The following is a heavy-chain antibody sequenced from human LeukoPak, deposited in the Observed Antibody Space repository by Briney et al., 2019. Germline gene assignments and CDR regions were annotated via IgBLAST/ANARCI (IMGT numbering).Heavy chain of an antibody. J-gene: IGHJ5*02. D-gene: IGHD6-13*01. V-gene: IGHV4-34*01. CDR2: INHSGST. Sequence: SETLSLTCAVYGGSFSGYYWSWIRQPPGKGLEWIGEINHSGSTNYNSSLKSRVTISVDTSKNQFSLTLSSVTAADTAVYYCATRPDIASTGPGWFDPWGQGTLVTVSS. CDR1: GGSFSGYY. CDR3: ATRPDIASTGPGWFDP.